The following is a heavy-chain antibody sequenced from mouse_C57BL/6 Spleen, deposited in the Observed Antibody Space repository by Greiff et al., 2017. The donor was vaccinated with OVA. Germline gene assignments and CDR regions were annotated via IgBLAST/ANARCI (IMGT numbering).Heavy chain of an antibody. CDR2: IYPGDGDT. CDR3: ARSEAPQYYFDY. Sequence: VKLQESGAELVKPGASVKISCKASGYAFSSYWMNWVKQRPGKGLEWIGQIYPGDGDTNYNGKFKGKATLTADKSSSTAYMQLSSLTSEDSAVYFCARSEAPQYYFDYWGQGTTLTVSS. J-gene: IGHJ2*01. D-gene: IGHD3-2*02. V-gene: IGHV1-80*01. CDR1: GYAFSSYW.